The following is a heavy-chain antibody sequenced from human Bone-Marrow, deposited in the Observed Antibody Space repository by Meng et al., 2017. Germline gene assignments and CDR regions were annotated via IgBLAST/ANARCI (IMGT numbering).Heavy chain of an antibody. CDR3: ARGGAYCVGDCYSPLYY. Sequence: ASVKVSCKASGYTFTSYYMHWVRQAPGQGLEWMGIINPSGGSTSYAQKFQGRVTITADKSTSTAYMELSSLRSEDTAVYYCARGGAYCVGDCYSPLYYWGQGTLVTVSS. V-gene: IGHV1-46*01. J-gene: IGHJ4*02. D-gene: IGHD2-21*02. CDR1: GYTFTSYY. CDR2: INPSGGST.